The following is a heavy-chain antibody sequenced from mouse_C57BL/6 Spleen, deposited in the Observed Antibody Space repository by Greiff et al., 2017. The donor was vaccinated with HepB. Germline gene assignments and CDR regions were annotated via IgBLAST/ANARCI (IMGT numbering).Heavy chain of an antibody. Sequence: EVQLQQSGPELVKPGASVKISCKASGYTFTDYYMNWVKQSHGKSLEWIGDINPNNGGTSYNQKFKGKATLTVDKSSSTAYMELRSLTSEDSAVYYCARGDYYGSSYGGSAMDYWGQGTSVTVSS. J-gene: IGHJ4*01. V-gene: IGHV1-26*01. CDR3: ARGDYYGSSYGGSAMDY. CDR1: GYTFTDYY. CDR2: INPNNGGT. D-gene: IGHD1-1*01.